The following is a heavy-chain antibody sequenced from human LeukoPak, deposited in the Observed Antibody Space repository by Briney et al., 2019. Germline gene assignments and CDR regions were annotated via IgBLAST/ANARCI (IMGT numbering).Heavy chain of an antibody. CDR2: IWYDGSKK. CDR1: GFTFTSYG. J-gene: IGHJ6*02. V-gene: IGHV3-33*01. CDR3: ARDDGYYGMDV. D-gene: IGHD5-24*01. Sequence: GGSLRLSCATSGFTFTSYGMHWVRQAPGKGLEWVAVIWYDGSKKYYADPVKGRFTISRDNFKNTLFLQMNSLRVEDTAVYYCARDDGYYGMDVWGQGTMVTVSS.